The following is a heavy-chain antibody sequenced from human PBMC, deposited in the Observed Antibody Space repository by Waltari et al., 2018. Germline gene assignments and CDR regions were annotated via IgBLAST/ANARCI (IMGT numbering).Heavy chain of an antibody. V-gene: IGHV3-21*01. D-gene: IGHD6-6*01. Sequence: EVQLVESGGGMVKPGGSLRLSCAASGFTFSSNSMNWVRQAPGKGLELVSSIVSSSSYIYYADSVKGRFTISRDNAKNSLYLQMNSLRAEDTAVYYCARDIGAWYSSSSPAGGDYWGQGTLVTVSS. J-gene: IGHJ4*02. CDR2: IVSSSSYI. CDR1: GFTFSSNS. CDR3: ARDIGAWYSSSSPAGGDY.